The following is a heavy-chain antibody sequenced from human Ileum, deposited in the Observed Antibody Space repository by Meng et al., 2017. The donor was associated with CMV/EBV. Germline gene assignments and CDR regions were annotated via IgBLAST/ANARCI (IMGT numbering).Heavy chain of an antibody. V-gene: IGHV1-8*03. D-gene: IGHD2-15*01. CDR1: GSPFTSYD. J-gene: IGHJ4*02. CDR2: MNPNGGNP. Sequence: SCQASGSPFTSYDINWVRQATGQGLEWMGWMNPNGGNPGYAQKFQGRVTITRNPSISTAYMELSSLRSEDTAVYYCARGGAAGPDYWGQGTLVTVSS. CDR3: ARGGAAGPDY.